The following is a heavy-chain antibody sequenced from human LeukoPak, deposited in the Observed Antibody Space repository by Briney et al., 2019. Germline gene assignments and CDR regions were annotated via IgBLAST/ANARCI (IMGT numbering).Heavy chain of an antibody. Sequence: GGSLRLSCAASGFTFSTSAMSWVRQAPGKGLEWVSNISGSGSGGSTYYADSVKGRFTISRDNSKNTLYLQMNSLRAEDTAVYYCAKSGYIRFDYWGQGTLVTVSS. D-gene: IGHD5-24*01. J-gene: IGHJ4*02. CDR3: AKSGYIRFDY. V-gene: IGHV3-23*01. CDR2: ISGSGSGGST. CDR1: GFTFSTSA.